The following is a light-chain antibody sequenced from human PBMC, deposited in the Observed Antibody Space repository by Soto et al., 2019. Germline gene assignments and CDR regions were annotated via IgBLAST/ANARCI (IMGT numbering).Light chain of an antibody. CDR1: QSISSY. J-gene: IGKJ1*01. V-gene: IGKV1-39*01. CDR2: AAS. Sequence: DIQMTQSPSSLSASVGDRVTITCRASQSISSYLNWYQQKPGKAPKLLIYAASSLQSGVPSGFSGSGSGTDFTLTISSLQPEDFATYYCQQSYSTPWRFGQGTKVEIK. CDR3: QQSYSTPWR.